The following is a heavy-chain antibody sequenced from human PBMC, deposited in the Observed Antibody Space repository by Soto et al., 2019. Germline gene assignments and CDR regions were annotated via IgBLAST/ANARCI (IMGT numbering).Heavy chain of an antibody. V-gene: IGHV3-21*06. CDR3: ARYTLRGDFDD. D-gene: IGHD3-16*01. CDR2: ISSESTYR. J-gene: IGHJ4*02. CDR1: GTTFSRSS. Sequence: HLVESGGGLVKPGGSLRLSWVASGTTFSRSSMHWVRQAPGKRLEWVSSISSESTYRYYADSAEGRFTVSRDNAKNSLLLQMDDLRVEDTALYYCARYTLRGDFDDWGQGTLVTVSS.